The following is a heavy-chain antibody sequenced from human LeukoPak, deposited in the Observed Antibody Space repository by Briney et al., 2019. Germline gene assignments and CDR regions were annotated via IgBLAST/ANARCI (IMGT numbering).Heavy chain of an antibody. J-gene: IGHJ6*03. D-gene: IGHD3-10*01. Sequence: SETLSLTCTVSGDSINNYYWSWIRQPPGKGLEWIGYIDYSGSTNYNPSLKSRVTISVDTSKNHFSLKLSSVTAADTAVYYCARDKNYVSGPFYYYYMDVWGKGTTVTVSS. CDR1: GDSINNYY. CDR2: IDYSGST. CDR3: ARDKNYVSGPFYYYYMDV. V-gene: IGHV4-59*12.